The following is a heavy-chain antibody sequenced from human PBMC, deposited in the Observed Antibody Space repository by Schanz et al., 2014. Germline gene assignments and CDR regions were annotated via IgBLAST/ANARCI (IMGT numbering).Heavy chain of an antibody. CDR1: GFIFSTFG. V-gene: IGHV3-7*01. CDR2: IKQDESER. Sequence: VYLVQSGGGVVQPGRSLRLSCAASGFIFSTFGMQWVRQAPGKGLEWVANIKQDESERSYVDSVKGRFTISRDNAKNSLYLQMNSLRAEDTAVYSCARDKGGYYPFDYWGQGTLVTVSS. J-gene: IGHJ4*02. D-gene: IGHD3-3*01. CDR3: ARDKGGYYPFDY.